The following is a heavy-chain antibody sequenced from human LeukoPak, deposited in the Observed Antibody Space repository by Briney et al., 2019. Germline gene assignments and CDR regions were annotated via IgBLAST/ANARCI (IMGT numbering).Heavy chain of an antibody. CDR2: IYSSGST. J-gene: IGHJ6*02. CDR1: GGSISSYY. Sequence: SETLSLTCTVSGGSISSYYWSWIRQPPGKGLEWIGYIYSSGSTNYNPSLKSRVTISVDTSKNQFPLKLSSVTASDTAVYYCGSPNYNPSLKSRVTISVDTSNNQYSLKLGSVDAADTDGYYWARWSGYDYMYYYYGMDVWGQGTTVSVSS. V-gene: IGHV4-59*01. CDR3: GSPNYNPSLKSRVTISVDTSNNQYSLKLGSVDAADTDGYYWARWSGYDYMYYYYGMDV. D-gene: IGHD1-20*01.